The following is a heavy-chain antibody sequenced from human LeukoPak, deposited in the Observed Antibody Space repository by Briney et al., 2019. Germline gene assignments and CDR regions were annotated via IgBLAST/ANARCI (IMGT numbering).Heavy chain of an antibody. J-gene: IGHJ4*02. CDR1: GFTFSSYS. CDR2: ICGGGDTK. D-gene: IGHD4-17*01. CDR3: AKELTTERTPGVDS. Sequence: PGGSLRLSCAASGFTFSSYSMSWVRQGPGTGLEWVSAICGGGDTKLYADSVKGRFTISRDNSKNTLFLQVNSLRVEDTAVYFCAKELTTERTPGVDSWGQGTLVTVSS. V-gene: IGHV3-23*01.